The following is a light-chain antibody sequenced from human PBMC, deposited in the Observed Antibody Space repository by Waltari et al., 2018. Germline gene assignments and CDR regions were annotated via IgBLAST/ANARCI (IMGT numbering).Light chain of an antibody. V-gene: IGLV1-44*01. CDR1: SSNLGRNT. CDR2: SNT. J-gene: IGLJ3*02. Sequence: QSVLTQPPSASGTPGQRVTTPGSASSSNLGRNTVNWYQQLPGKAPKLLIYSNTQRPSGVPDRFSGSKSGTSASLAISGLQSEDEADYYCAAWDDSLNGWVFGGGTKLTVL. CDR3: AAWDDSLNGWV.